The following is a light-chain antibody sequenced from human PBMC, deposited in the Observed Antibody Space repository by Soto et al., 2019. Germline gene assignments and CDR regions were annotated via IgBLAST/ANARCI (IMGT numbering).Light chain of an antibody. CDR1: RNINRK. V-gene: IGKV3-15*01. Sequence: EIVMTQSPATLSVSPGERATLSCRASRNINRKLAWYQQKPGQAPRLLISGASTRATGIPARFSGSGSGTEFNLTISSLQSEDFAVYYCQQYYDYPPLIFGGGTKVELK. J-gene: IGKJ4*01. CDR3: QQYYDYPPLI. CDR2: GAS.